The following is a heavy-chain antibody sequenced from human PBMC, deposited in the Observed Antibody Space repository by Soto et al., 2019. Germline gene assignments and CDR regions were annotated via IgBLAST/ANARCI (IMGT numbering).Heavy chain of an antibody. D-gene: IGHD3-22*01. CDR3: PRRMYHFHRSGFMEAFDSTAYNDSFYI. CDR2: IDWDDDT. CDR1: GFSLTTSGLC. J-gene: IGHJ3*02. V-gene: IGHV2-70*01. Sequence: EFGPTLVNLTQTLTLTCTFSGFSLTTSGLCVSWIRQSPGKALEWLALIDWDDDTYYRTSLTTRLGISKDTSENQSVLTMTNMDPVDTPTYYCPRRMYHFHRSGFMEAFDSTAYNDSFYIWGQGTKVTV.